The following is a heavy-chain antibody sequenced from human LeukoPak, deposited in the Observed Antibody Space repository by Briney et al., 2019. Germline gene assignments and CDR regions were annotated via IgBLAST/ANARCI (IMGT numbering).Heavy chain of an antibody. J-gene: IGHJ4*02. Sequence: GGSLRLSCAASGFTVSSNYMSWVRQAPGKGLEWVSVIYSGGSTYYADSVKGRFTISRDNSQNTLYLQMNSLRAEDTAVYYCARDFYYDSSGYVYWGQGTLVTVSS. CDR2: IYSGGST. D-gene: IGHD3-22*01. CDR3: ARDFYYDSSGYVY. CDR1: GFTVSSNY. V-gene: IGHV3-53*01.